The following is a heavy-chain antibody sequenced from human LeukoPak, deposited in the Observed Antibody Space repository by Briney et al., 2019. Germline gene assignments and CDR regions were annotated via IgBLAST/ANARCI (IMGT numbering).Heavy chain of an antibody. J-gene: IGHJ4*02. D-gene: IGHD1-26*01. CDR3: ARGSGSYYDTFFDY. Sequence: ASVKVSCKASGYTFTAYYVHWVRQAPGQGLEWMGWINPNSGGTNYAQKFQGRATMTRDTSISTTYMELSRLTSDDTAVYYCARGSGSYYDTFFDYWGQGTLVTVSS. CDR1: GYTFTAYY. CDR2: INPNSGGT. V-gene: IGHV1-2*02.